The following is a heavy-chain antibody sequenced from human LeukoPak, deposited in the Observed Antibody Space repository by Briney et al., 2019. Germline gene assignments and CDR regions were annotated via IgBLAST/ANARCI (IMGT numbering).Heavy chain of an antibody. CDR2: ISGSGGST. CDR3: ARTNWGLGGAFDM. J-gene: IGHJ3*02. D-gene: IGHD7-27*01. V-gene: IGHV3-23*01. Sequence: PGGSLRLSCAASGFTFSSYAMSWVRQAPGKGLEWVSAISGSGGSTYYADSVKGRFTTSRDNAKNSLYLQLNSLRAEDTAVYYCARTNWGLGGAFDMWGQGTMVTVSS. CDR1: GFTFSSYA.